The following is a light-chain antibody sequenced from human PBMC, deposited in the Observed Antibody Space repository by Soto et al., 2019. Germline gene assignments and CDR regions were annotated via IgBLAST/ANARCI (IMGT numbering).Light chain of an antibody. Sequence: EIVMTHPPATLSLSPGERATLPCAASHYIYSNVASYQQKPGQPPRLLIYAAATRVTAGAAWFISAGSDAEFIPTISSLLEEEFAVYYCHQYYIRSLWTFGQGTKVDTK. J-gene: IGKJ1*01. V-gene: IGKV3-15*01. CDR3: HQYYIRSLWT. CDR1: HYIYSN. CDR2: AAA.